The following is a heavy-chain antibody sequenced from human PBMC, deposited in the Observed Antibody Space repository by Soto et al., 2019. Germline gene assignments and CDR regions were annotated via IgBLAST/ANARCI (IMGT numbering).Heavy chain of an antibody. CDR2: NYHSGGT. V-gene: IGHV4-4*02. Sequence: PAETLSLTCAVSGGSISSSNWWSWGRQPPGKGLEGVGENYHSGGTNYNPSLKRRGTISVDKSKTQYSLKLSSETATDTAASDYAIRQLATDVFEICGQGRMV. J-gene: IGHJ3*02. D-gene: IGHD1-1*01. CDR3: AIRQLATDVFEI. CDR1: GGSISSSNW.